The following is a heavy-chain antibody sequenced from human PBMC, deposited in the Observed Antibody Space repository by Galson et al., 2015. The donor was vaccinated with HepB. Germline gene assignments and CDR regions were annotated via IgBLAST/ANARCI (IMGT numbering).Heavy chain of an antibody. Sequence: QSGAEVKKPGESLRISCKGSGYSFTSYWISWVRQMPGKGLEWMGRIDPSDSYTNYSPPFQGHVTISADKSISTAYLQWSSLKASDTAMYYCARHPPTYYYGSGSYRAGFDYWGQGTLVTVSS. CDR3: ARHPPTYYYGSGSYRAGFDY. CDR2: IDPSDSYT. J-gene: IGHJ4*02. CDR1: GYSFTSYW. V-gene: IGHV5-10-1*01. D-gene: IGHD3-10*01.